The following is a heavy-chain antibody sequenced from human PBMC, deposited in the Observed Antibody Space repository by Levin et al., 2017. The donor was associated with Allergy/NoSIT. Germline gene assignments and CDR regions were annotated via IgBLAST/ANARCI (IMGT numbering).Heavy chain of an antibody. Sequence: GGSLRLSCAASGFTFSSVWMSWVRQAPGKGLEWVANIKQDGSEKYYVDSVKGRFTISRDNAKNSLYLQMNSLRAEDTAVYYCARVGGFGELLVYFYYMDVWGKGTTVTVSS. CDR2: IKQDGSEK. V-gene: IGHV3-7*04. CDR3: ARVGGFGELLVYFYYMDV. D-gene: IGHD3-10*01. J-gene: IGHJ6*03. CDR1: GFTFSSVW.